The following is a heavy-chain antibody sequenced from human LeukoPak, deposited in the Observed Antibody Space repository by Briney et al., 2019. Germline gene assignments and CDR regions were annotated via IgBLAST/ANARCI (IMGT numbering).Heavy chain of an antibody. Sequence: SETLSLTCTVSGGSISSYYWSWIRQSPGKGLECIGYIHYTGSTNYNPSLKSRVTISVETSKNQFSLKLKSVTAADTAVYYCARGSRRFDPWGQGTLVTVSS. CDR3: ARGSRRFDP. J-gene: IGHJ5*02. CDR1: GGSISSYY. CDR2: IHYTGST. D-gene: IGHD3-10*01. V-gene: IGHV4-59*01.